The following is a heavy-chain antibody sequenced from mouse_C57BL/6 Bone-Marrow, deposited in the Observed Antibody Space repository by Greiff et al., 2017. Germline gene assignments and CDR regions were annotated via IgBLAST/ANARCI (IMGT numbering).Heavy chain of an antibody. CDR1: GFTFSSYG. Sequence: EVKLVESGGDLVKPGGSLKLSCAASGFTFSSYGMSLVRLTPDTRLEWVSTISSGGSYTYYPDSLKGRYTISRDNAKNTLYLQMSSMKSEDTAMYYCARRGRVKGYFDYGGQGTTPTVSS. J-gene: IGHJ2*01. CDR3: ARRGRVKGYFDY. D-gene: IGHD2-2*01. V-gene: IGHV5-6*01. CDR2: ISSGGSYT.